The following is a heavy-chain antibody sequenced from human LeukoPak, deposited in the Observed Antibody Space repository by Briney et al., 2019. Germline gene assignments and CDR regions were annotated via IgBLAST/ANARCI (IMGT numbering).Heavy chain of an antibody. CDR3: ARASLSGNYGYYFDY. CDR1: GSSISSYY. Sequence: SETLSLTCTVSGSSISSYYWSWIRQPPGKGLEWIGYIYYSGSTNYNPSLKSRVTISVDTSKNQFSLKLYSVTAADTAVFYCARASLSGNYGYYFDYWGQGTLVTVSS. D-gene: IGHD3-22*01. CDR2: IYYSGST. J-gene: IGHJ4*02. V-gene: IGHV4-59*01.